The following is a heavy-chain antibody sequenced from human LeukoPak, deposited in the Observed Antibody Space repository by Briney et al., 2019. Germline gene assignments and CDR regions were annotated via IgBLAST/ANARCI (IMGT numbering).Heavy chain of an antibody. CDR3: ARDSLYSYGYYFDY. CDR2: ISAYNGNT. J-gene: IGHJ4*02. D-gene: IGHD5-18*01. V-gene: IGHV1-18*01. CDR1: GYTFTSYG. Sequence: ASVKVSCKASGYTFTSYGISWVRQAPGQGLEWMGWISAYNGNTNYAQKLQGRVTMPTDTSTSTAYMELRSLRSDDTAVCYCARDSLYSYGYYFDYWGQGTLVTVSS.